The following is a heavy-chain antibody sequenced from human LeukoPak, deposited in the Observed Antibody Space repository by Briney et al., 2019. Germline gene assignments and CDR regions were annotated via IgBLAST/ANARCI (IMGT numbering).Heavy chain of an antibody. V-gene: IGHV3-20*04. D-gene: IGHD3-16*01. CDR2: INWNGGST. CDR1: GFTFDDYG. J-gene: IGHJ4*02. Sequence: GGSLRLSCAASGFTFDDYGMSWVRQAPGKGLEWVSGINWNGGSTGYADSVKGRFTIFRDNAKNSLYLQMNSLRAEDTALYYCARDWSQELCFDYRGQGTLVTVSS. CDR3: ARDWSQELCFDY.